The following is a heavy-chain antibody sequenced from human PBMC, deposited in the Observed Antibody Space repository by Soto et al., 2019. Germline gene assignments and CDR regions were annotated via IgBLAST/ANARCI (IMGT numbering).Heavy chain of an antibody. V-gene: IGHV1-69*01. CDR3: ASSGRRSCSGATCYPSFDY. D-gene: IGHD2-15*01. CDR1: GGTFSSYA. CDR2: IIPVFATP. J-gene: IGHJ4*02. Sequence: QVQVVQSGAEVKKPGSSVKVSCKASGGTFSSYAVNWVRQAPGQGLEWMGVIIPVFATPHYAQNSHDRVTITADESTGTAYLELSSLRSADTAVYYCASSGRRSCSGATCYPSFDYGGQGTLVAVSS.